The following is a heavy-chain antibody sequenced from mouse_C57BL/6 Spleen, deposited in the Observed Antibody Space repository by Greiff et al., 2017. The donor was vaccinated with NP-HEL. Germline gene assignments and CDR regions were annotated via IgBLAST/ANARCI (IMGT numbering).Heavy chain of an antibody. CDR3: ARSGNYYDYDGD. J-gene: IGHJ4*01. CDR1: GYTFTSYW. CDR2: IHPNSGST. Sequence: VQLQQPGAELVKPGASVKLSCKASGYTFTSYWMHWVKQRPGQGLEWIGMIHPNSGSTNYNEKFKSKATLTVDKSSSTAYMQLSSLTSEDSAVYYCARSGNYYDYDGDWGQGTSVTVSS. V-gene: IGHV1-64*01. D-gene: IGHD2-4*01.